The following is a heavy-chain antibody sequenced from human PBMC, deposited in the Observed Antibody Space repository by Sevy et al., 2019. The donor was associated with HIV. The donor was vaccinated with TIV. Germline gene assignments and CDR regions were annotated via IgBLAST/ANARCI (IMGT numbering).Heavy chain of an antibody. CDR1: GYTFTRYG. CDR3: ARGYYDFWSGYYRRDAFDS. J-gene: IGHJ3*02. CDR2: ISAYNGDT. D-gene: IGHD3-3*01. Sequence: ASVKVSCKASGYTFTRYGISWVRQAPGQGLEWMGWISAYNGDTNYAQKLQGRVTMTPDTSTNTAYMELTSRRSDDTAVDFSARGYYDFWSGYYRRDAFDSWGQGTRVTVSS. V-gene: IGHV1-18*01.